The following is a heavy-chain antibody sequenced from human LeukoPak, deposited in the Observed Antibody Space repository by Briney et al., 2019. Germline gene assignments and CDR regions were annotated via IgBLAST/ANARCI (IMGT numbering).Heavy chain of an antibody. Sequence: PGGSLRLSCAASGFTFSDCGMHWVRQAPGKGLEWVAYISYDGSNKKYADSVKGRFTISRDNSKNTLYLQMNSLRAEDTAVFYCAKVGSRNYPQYFQHWGQGTLVTVSS. CDR1: GFTFSDCG. D-gene: IGHD3-10*01. CDR3: AKVGSRNYPQYFQH. V-gene: IGHV3-30*18. CDR2: ISYDGSNK. J-gene: IGHJ1*01.